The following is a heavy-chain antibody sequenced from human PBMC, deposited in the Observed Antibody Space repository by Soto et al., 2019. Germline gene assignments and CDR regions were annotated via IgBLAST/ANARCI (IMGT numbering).Heavy chain of an antibody. J-gene: IGHJ6*02. D-gene: IGHD2-15*01. CDR2: IAYDGSNA. V-gene: IGHV3-30-3*01. Sequence: GGSMRLSCAASRFTFRNYAMHWVRQAPGKGLECLAVIAYDGSNAFYRDSVKGRFTISRDNSKNTLYLHMNSLRSEDTGVYYCARGDREDILVVVGARPGEYGIDIWGQGTTVTVSS. CDR3: ARGDREDILVVVGARPGEYGIDI. CDR1: RFTFRNYA.